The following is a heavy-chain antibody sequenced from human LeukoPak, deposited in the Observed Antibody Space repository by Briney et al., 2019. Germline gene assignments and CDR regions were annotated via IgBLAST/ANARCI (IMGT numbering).Heavy chain of an antibody. V-gene: IGHV3-21*01. CDR3: ANHLACGSTSCPSFDY. CDR2: ISDDSNYI. D-gene: IGHD2-2*01. Sequence: PGGSLRLSCAASGFTFSDYSMNWVRQALGKGLEWVSSISDDSNYIYYADSVKGRFTISRDNAKNSLYLQMNSLRAEDTAVYYCANHLACGSTSCPSFDYWGQGTLVTVSS. J-gene: IGHJ4*02. CDR1: GFTFSDYS.